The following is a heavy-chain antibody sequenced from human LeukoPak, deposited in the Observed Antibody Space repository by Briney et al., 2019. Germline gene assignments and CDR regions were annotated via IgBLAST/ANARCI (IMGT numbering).Heavy chain of an antibody. CDR2: MYYSGTT. CDR1: GGSISSGSYY. CDR3: ARHRRFGVVIIDY. J-gene: IGHJ4*02. Sequence: PSETLSLTCTVSGGSISSGSYYWGWIRQPPGKGLEWIASMYYSGTTFYSPSLKSRVTISVDTSKNQFSLKLSSVTAADTAVYYCARHRRFGVVIIDYWGQGTLVTVSS. D-gene: IGHD3-3*01. V-gene: IGHV4-39*01.